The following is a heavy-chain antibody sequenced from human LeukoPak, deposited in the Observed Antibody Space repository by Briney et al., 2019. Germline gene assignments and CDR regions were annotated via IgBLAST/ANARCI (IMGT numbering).Heavy chain of an antibody. CDR2: IYYSGST. V-gene: IGHV4-59*01. J-gene: IGHJ5*02. CDR1: AGSISSYY. Sequence: SETLSLTCTVSAGSISSYYWSWVRQPPGRGLEWIGYIYYSGSTNYNPSLKSRVTISVDTSKNQFSLKLSSVTAADTAVYYCARARGCSSTSCYPWFDPWGQGTLVTVSS. D-gene: IGHD2-2*01. CDR3: ARARGCSSTSCYPWFDP.